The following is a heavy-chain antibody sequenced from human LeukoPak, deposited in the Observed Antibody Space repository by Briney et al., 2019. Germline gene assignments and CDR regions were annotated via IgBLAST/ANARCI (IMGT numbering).Heavy chain of an antibody. Sequence: ASVKVSCKASGYSFTNYDINWVRQATGQGLEWMGWMNPKSGDTGYSQKFQGRVFITRDTSINTAYMELSSLGSDDTAVYYCARERGTLAVAGDAVDIWGQGTMVTVSS. CDR3: ARERGTLAVAGDAVDI. CDR1: GYSFTNYD. D-gene: IGHD6-19*01. V-gene: IGHV1-8*03. CDR2: MNPKSGDT. J-gene: IGHJ3*02.